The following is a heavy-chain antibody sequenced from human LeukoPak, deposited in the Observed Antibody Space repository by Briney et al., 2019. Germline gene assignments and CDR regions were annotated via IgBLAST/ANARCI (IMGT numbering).Heavy chain of an antibody. D-gene: IGHD3-22*01. J-gene: IGHJ5*02. CDR1: GFTFSSYW. CDR2: IKQDGSEK. CDR3: ARDPVPYYYDSSGYYP. V-gene: IGHV3-7*01. Sequence: PGGSLRLSCAASGFTFSSYWMSWVRQAPGKGLEWVANIKQDGSEKYYVDSVKGRFTISRGNAKNSLYLQMNSLRAEDTAVYYCARDPVPYYYDSSGYYPWGLGTLVTVSS.